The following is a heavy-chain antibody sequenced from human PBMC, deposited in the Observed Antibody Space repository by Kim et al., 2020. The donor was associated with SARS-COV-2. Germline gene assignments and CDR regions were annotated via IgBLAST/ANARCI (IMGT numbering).Heavy chain of an antibody. Sequence: SQTLSLTCAISGDSVSSNSAAWNWIRQSPSRGLEWLGRTYYRSKWYKDYAVSVKSRITINPDTSKNQFSLQLNSVTPEDTAVYYCARDRDWNDESHYYYYGMDVWGQGTTVTVSS. CDR3: ARDRDWNDESHYYYYGMDV. D-gene: IGHD1-1*01. CDR2: TYYRSKWYK. J-gene: IGHJ6*02. CDR1: GDSVSSNSAA. V-gene: IGHV6-1*01.